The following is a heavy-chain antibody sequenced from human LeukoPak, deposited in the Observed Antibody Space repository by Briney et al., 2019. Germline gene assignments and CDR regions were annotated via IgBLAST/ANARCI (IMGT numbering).Heavy chain of an antibody. D-gene: IGHD4-23*01. J-gene: IGHJ4*02. CDR3: ARARYAVEYS. CDR2: IKQDGSEK. Sequence: PGGSLRLSCAAPGFTFSSYWMSWVRQAPGKGLEWAANIKQDGSEKYYVDSVKGRFTISRDNAKNSLYLQMNSLRAEDTAVYYCARARYAVEYSWGQGTLVTVSS. V-gene: IGHV3-7*01. CDR1: GFTFSSYW.